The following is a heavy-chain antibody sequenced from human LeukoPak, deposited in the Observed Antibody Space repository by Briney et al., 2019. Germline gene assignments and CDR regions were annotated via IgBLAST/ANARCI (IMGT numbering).Heavy chain of an antibody. V-gene: IGHV1-3*01. D-gene: IGHD2-21*02. J-gene: IGHJ4*02. CDR1: GYTFTDFA. CDR3: ARVYARDCGGDCSNFDY. Sequence: GASVKVSCKASGYTFTDFAMHWVRQAPGQRLEWMGWINAGNGDTKSSQKFQGRVTITRDTSASTAYMELSSLRSEDTAMYYCARVYARDCGGDCSNFDYWGQGTLVTVSS. CDR2: INAGNGDT.